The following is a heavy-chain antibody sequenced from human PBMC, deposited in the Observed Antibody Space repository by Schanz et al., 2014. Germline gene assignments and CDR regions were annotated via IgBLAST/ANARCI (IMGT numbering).Heavy chain of an antibody. CDR1: GGTFNSYT. V-gene: IGHV1-69*04. Sequence: QVQLVQSGAEVKKPGSSMKVSCKASGGTFNSYTINWVRQAPGQGLEWMGRIIPIHGIVNYAQRFQDRVRITADKSTSTAYMELSSLRSDDTAVYYCARGGGPEDVFDIWGQGTILTVPS. CDR3: ARGGGPEDVFDI. D-gene: IGHD5-12*01. CDR2: IIPIHGIV. J-gene: IGHJ3*02.